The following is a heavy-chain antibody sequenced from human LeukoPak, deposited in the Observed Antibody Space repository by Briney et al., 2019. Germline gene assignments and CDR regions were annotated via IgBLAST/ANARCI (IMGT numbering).Heavy chain of an antibody. CDR1: GGSVSSGSYY. V-gene: IGHV4-61*01. Sequence: SETLSLTCTVSGGSVSSGSYYWSWIRQPPGKGLEWIGYIYYSGSTNYNPSLRSRVTISVDTSKNQFSLKLSSVTAADTAVYYCARQTHPYYDFWSGYYWVSGYYGMDVWGQGTTVTVSS. CDR3: ARQTHPYYDFWSGYYWVSGYYGMDV. D-gene: IGHD3-3*01. J-gene: IGHJ6*02. CDR2: IYYSGST.